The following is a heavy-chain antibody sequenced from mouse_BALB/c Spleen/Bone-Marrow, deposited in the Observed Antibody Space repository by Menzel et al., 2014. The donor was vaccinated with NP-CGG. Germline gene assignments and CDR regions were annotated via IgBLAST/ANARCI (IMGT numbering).Heavy chain of an antibody. D-gene: IGHD1-1*01. Sequence: EVNEVESGGGLVQPGGSLRLSCATSGFTFTDYYMSWVRQPPGKALEWLGFIRNKASGYTTEYSASVRGRFTISRDNSQSILYLQMNTLRAEDSATYYGARDRGGLLHDYWGQGTTLTVSS. CDR1: GFTFTDYY. CDR2: IRNKASGYTT. CDR3: ARDRGGLLHDY. J-gene: IGHJ2*01. V-gene: IGHV7-3*02.